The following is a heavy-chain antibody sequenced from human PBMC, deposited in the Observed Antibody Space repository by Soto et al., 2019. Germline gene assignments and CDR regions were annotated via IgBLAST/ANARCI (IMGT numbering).Heavy chain of an antibody. CDR3: ARDSSGPMVTTVTTGDY. D-gene: IGHD4-17*01. CDR1: GFKFSSYG. V-gene: IGHV3-33*01. Sequence: QVPLVESGGGVGQPGRSLRLSCVASGFKFSSYGMHWVRQAPGKGLEWVAFIQYDGRNKYYADSVKGRLTISRDNSENTLYLQMNSLRVEDTAVYYCARDSSGPMVTTVTTGDYWGQGTLVTVSS. CDR2: IQYDGRNK. J-gene: IGHJ4*02.